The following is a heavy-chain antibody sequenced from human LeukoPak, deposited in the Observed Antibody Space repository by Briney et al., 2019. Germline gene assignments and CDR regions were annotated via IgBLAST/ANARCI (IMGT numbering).Heavy chain of an antibody. J-gene: IGHJ4*02. CDR1: GLRFGSFW. V-gene: IGHV3-7*01. Sequence: PGGSLRLSCAVSGLRFGSFWMSWVRQAPGKGLEWVANINQDRSEKYFVDSVRGRFTISRDNSKNSLYLQMNSLRAEDTAVYYCARDTGAGFDYWGQGTLVTVSS. CDR3: ARDTGAGFDY. CDR2: INQDRSEK. D-gene: IGHD1-1*01.